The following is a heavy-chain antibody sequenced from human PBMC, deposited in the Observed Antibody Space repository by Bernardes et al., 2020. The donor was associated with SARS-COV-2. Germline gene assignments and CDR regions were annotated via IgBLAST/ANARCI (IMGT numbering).Heavy chain of an antibody. V-gene: IGHV3-53*01. D-gene: IGHD1-7*01. CDR1: GFTVSDNY. Sequence: GGSLRLSCAASGFTVSDNYMNWVRQAPGKGLEWVSSIYAGGTTYYADSVKGRFTISRDNSKNRLYLQMNSLRAEDTAVYYCAREPFNWNYVGGDYWGQGTLVTVSS. J-gene: IGHJ4*02. CDR3: AREPFNWNYVGGDY. CDR2: IYAGGTT.